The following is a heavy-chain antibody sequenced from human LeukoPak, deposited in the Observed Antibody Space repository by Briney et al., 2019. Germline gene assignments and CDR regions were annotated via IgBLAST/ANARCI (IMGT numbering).Heavy chain of an antibody. Sequence: ASVKVSCKASGGTFSSYAINWVRQAPGQGLEWMGIINPSGGSTSYAQKFQGRVTMTRDTSTSTVYMELSSLRSEDTAVYYCARDRKWELDYWGQGTLVTVSS. CDR2: INPSGGST. CDR3: ARDRKWELDY. CDR1: GGTFSSYA. D-gene: IGHD1-26*01. V-gene: IGHV1-46*01. J-gene: IGHJ4*02.